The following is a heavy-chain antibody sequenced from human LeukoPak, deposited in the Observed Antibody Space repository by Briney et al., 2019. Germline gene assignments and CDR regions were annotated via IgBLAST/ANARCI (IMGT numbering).Heavy chain of an antibody. CDR1: GDSISSYS. J-gene: IGHJ4*02. Sequence: SETLSLTCSISGDSISSYSWSWIRQPPGKGLEWIGYIHYSGSTTYNPSLKSRVTISADPSKHQLSLSLSSVTAADTAVYYCARGQGSGSSWASDYWGQGTLVTVSS. CDR2: IHYSGST. V-gene: IGHV4-59*01. CDR3: ARGQGSGSSWASDY. D-gene: IGHD1-26*01.